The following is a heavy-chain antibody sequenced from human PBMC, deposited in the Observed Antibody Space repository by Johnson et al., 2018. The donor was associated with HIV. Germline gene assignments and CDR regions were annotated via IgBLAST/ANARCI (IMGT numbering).Heavy chain of an antibody. CDR1: GFTFSSYG. CDR2: IGTAGDT. CDR3: ARGGKAAFDI. V-gene: IGHV3-13*01. Sequence: DVQVVESGGGVVQPGRSLRLSCAASGFTFSSYGMHWVRQATGKGLEWVSAIGTAGDTYYPGSVKGRFTISRENAKNSLYLQMNSLRAGDTAVYYCARGGKAAFDIWGQGTMVTVSS. J-gene: IGHJ3*02.